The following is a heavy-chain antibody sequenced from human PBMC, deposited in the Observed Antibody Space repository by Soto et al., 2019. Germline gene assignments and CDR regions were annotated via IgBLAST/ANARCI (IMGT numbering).Heavy chain of an antibody. J-gene: IGHJ6*02. CDR2: IKQDVSEI. CDR3: ARGAAGTRYNFFGEDV. CDR1: GLSFASYC. Sequence: AGSLSLSCAASGLSFASYCISSFRLAPGKGLEWVATIKQDVSEISYVDSVKARSTIYRTNAKPPLYLQLTCQRPLDTAIYYCARGAAGTRYNFFGEDVWGPGTTVTVSS. V-gene: IGHV3-7*03. D-gene: IGHD6-13*01.